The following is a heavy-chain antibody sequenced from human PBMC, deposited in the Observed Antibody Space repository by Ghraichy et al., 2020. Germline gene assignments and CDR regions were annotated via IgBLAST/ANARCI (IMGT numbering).Heavy chain of an antibody. Sequence: GGSLRLSCAASGFTFSSYAMSWVRQAPGKGLEWVSAISGSGGSTYYADSVKGRFTISRDNSKNTLYLQMNSLRAGDTAVYYCAKDFSGSYYPNWFDPWGQGTLGTVSS. CDR1: GFTFSSYA. D-gene: IGHD1-26*01. CDR2: ISGSGGST. V-gene: IGHV3-23*01. J-gene: IGHJ5*02. CDR3: AKDFSGSYYPNWFDP.